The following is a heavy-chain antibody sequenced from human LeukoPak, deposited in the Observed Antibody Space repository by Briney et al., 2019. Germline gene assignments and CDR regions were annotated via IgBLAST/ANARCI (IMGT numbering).Heavy chain of an antibody. CDR3: TRGTPTTRDFDY. D-gene: IGHD4-11*01. CDR2: ISSSSGYI. V-gene: IGHV3-21*01. Sequence: GGSLRLSCAASGFTFSSYSMNWVRQAPGKGLEWVSYISSSSGYIYYADSVKGRFTISRDNAKNSLYLQMNSLRAEDTAVYYCTRGTPTTRDFDYWGQGTLVTVSS. CDR1: GFTFSSYS. J-gene: IGHJ4*02.